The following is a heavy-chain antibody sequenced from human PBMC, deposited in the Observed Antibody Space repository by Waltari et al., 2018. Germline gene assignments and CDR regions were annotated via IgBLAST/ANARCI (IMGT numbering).Heavy chain of an antibody. CDR2: ITHSGST. CDR1: GGYFSGYY. CDR3: ARSYGGAIRNFDY. J-gene: IGHJ4*02. D-gene: IGHD3-10*01. Sequence: QVQLQQWGAGLLKPSETLSLSCGVSGGYFSGYYWNWIRQPPGKGLEWIGEITHSGSTNYNPSLKSRLTISVDSSKNQFSLKLNSVTAADTAVYYCARSYGGAIRNFDYWGQGILVTVSS. V-gene: IGHV4-34*01.